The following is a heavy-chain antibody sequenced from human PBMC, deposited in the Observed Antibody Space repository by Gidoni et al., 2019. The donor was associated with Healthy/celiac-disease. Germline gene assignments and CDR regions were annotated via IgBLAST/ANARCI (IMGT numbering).Heavy chain of an antibody. Sequence: QVQLVESGGGVVQPGSSLRLSCAASGFPFGSYGMHWVRQAPGKGLEWVAVIWYDGSNKYYADSVKGRFTISRDNSKNTLYLQMNSLRAEDTAVYYCARPSGSYYGSYYFDYWGQGTLVTVSS. CDR2: IWYDGSNK. J-gene: IGHJ4*02. CDR1: GFPFGSYG. V-gene: IGHV3-33*01. D-gene: IGHD1-26*01. CDR3: ARPSGSYYGSYYFDY.